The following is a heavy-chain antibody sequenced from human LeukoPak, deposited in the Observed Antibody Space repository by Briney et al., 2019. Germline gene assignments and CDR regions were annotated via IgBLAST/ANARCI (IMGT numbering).Heavy chain of an antibody. D-gene: IGHD3-22*01. J-gene: IGHJ4*02. Sequence: GESLKISCKGSGYSLTSYWIGWVRQMPGKGLEWMGIIYPGDSDTRYSPSFQGQVTISADKSISTAYLQWSSLKASDTAMYYCARVPRNPYYYDSSGYPIDYWGQGTLVTVSS. V-gene: IGHV5-51*01. CDR1: GYSLTSYW. CDR3: ARVPRNPYYYDSSGYPIDY. CDR2: IYPGDSDT.